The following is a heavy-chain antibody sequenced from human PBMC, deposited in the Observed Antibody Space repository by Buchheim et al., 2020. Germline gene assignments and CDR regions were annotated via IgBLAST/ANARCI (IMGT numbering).Heavy chain of an antibody. CDR2: INYSGST. CDR3: ARSSVEIATNGVSVFDY. J-gene: IGHJ4*02. CDR1: GGSISSGDYY. Sequence: QVQLQESGPGLVKPSQTLSLTCTVSGGSISSGDYYWSWIRQPPGKGLEWIGYINYSGSTYYNPSLKSRVTISVDTSKIQFSLKLSSVTAADTAVYYCARSSVEIATNGVSVFDYWGQGTL. V-gene: IGHV4-30-4*01. D-gene: IGHD5-24*01.